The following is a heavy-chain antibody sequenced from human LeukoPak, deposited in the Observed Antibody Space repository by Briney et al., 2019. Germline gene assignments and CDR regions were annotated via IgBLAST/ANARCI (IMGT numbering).Heavy chain of an antibody. CDR1: GGSISSSSYY. CDR2: IYYSGST. Sequence: PSETLSLTCTVSGGSISSSSYYWGWIRQPPGKGLEWIGSIYYSGSTYYNPSLKSRVTISVDTSKSQFSLKMTSVTAADTAVYYCARQGSGGRAFDIWGQGTMVTVSS. V-gene: IGHV4-39*01. J-gene: IGHJ3*02. D-gene: IGHD1-26*01. CDR3: ARQGSGGRAFDI.